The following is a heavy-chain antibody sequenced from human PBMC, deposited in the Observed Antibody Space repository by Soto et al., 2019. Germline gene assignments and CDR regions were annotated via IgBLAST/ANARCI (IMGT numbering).Heavy chain of an antibody. CDR3: AAAPHYYDSSGYLYYYYGMDV. CDR2: IVVGSGNT. V-gene: IGHV1-58*01. Sequence: SVKVSCKASGFTFTSSAVQWVRQARGQRLEWIGWIVVGSGNTNYAQKFQERVTITRDMSTSTAYMELSSLRTEDTAVYYFAAAPHYYDSSGYLYYYYGMDVWGQGTTVTVSS. CDR1: GFTFTSSA. D-gene: IGHD3-22*01. J-gene: IGHJ6*02.